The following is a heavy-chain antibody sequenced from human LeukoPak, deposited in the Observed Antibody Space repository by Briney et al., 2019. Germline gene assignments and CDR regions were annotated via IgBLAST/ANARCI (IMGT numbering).Heavy chain of an antibody. CDR3: ARGLYSSGWYSAFDI. Sequence: GGSLRLSCAASGFTFSNAWMSWVRQAPGKGLEWVSVIYSAGFTYYADSVKGRFSISRDNSKNTLYLQMNTLRAEDTAVYYCARGLYSSGWYSAFDIWGQGTMVTVSS. CDR1: GFTFSNAW. V-gene: IGHV3-53*01. CDR2: IYSAGFT. J-gene: IGHJ3*02. D-gene: IGHD6-19*01.